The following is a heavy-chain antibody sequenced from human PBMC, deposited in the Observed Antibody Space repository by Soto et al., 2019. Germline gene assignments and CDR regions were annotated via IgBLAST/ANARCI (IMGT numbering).Heavy chain of an antibody. CDR1: GYSFTSYW. CDR2: IDPSDSYT. J-gene: IGHJ4*02. CDR3: ALRRSYGDYDDY. V-gene: IGHV5-10-1*01. Sequence: GESLKISCKGSGYSFTSYWISWVRQMPGKGLEWMGRIDPSDSYTNYSPSFQGHVTISADKSISTAYLQWSSLKASDTAMYYCALRRSYGDYDDYWGQGTLVTVSS. D-gene: IGHD1-26*01.